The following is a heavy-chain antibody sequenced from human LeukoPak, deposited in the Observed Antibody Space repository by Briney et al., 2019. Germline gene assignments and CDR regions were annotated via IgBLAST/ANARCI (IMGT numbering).Heavy chain of an antibody. CDR2: IRYDGSNK. CDR3: AKGGSPPYYYYGMDV. Sequence: PGGSLRLSCAASGFTFSSYGMHWVRQAPGKGLEWVAFIRYDGSNKYYADSVKGRFTISRDNSKNTLYLQMNSLRAEDTAVYYCAKGGSPPYYYYGMDVWGQGTTVTVSS. J-gene: IGHJ6*02. CDR1: GFTFSSYG. D-gene: IGHD6-13*01. V-gene: IGHV3-30*02.